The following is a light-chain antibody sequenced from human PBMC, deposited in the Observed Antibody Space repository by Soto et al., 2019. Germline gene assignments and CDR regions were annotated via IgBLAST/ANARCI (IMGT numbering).Light chain of an antibody. CDR2: AAS. CDR3: QQANSFPLT. Sequence: DIQLTQSPSSVSASVGDRVTITCRASQDINNWLAWYRQKPGRAPQLLIFAASSLQGGVPSRFSGSGSGADFTLTISGLQPEDFGTYYCQQANSFPLTFGPGTTVDVK. J-gene: IGKJ3*01. CDR1: QDINNW. V-gene: IGKV1-12*01.